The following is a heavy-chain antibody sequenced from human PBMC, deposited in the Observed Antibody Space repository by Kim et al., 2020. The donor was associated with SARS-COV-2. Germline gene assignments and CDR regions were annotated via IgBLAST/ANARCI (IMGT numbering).Heavy chain of an antibody. V-gene: IGHV5-51*01. Sequence: RYSPSFQGQVTISADTAISTAYLQWSSLKASDTAMYYCARQDRSGVGARYWGQGTLVTVSS. J-gene: IGHJ4*02. CDR3: ARQDRSGVGARY. D-gene: IGHD1-26*01.